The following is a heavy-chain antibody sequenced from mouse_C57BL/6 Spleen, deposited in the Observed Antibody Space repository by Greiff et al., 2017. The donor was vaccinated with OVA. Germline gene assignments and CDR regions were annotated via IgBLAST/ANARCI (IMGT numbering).Heavy chain of an antibody. J-gene: IGHJ4*01. CDR1: GFTFSDYY. D-gene: IGHD4-1*01. Sequence: EVQLVESEGGLVQPGSSMKLSCTASGFTFSDYYMAWVRQVPEKGLEWVANINYDGSSTYYLDSLKSRFIISRDNAKNILYLQMSSLKSEDTATYYCARAGTGTYYYAMDYWGQGTSVTVSS. CDR3: ARAGTGTYYYAMDY. V-gene: IGHV5-16*01. CDR2: INYDGSST.